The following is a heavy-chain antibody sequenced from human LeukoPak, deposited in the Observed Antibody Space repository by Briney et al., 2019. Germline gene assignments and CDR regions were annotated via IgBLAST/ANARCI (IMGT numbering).Heavy chain of an antibody. CDR1: GFTFSSYW. D-gene: IGHD5-24*01. CDR2: IKQDGSEK. V-gene: IGHV3-7*01. J-gene: IGHJ6*02. CDR3: ARDGLRDPMDV. Sequence: GGSLRPSCAASGFTFSSYWMSWVRQAPGKGLEWVANIKQDGSEKYYVDSVKGRFTISRDNAKNSLYLQMNSLRAEDTAVYYCARDGLRDPMDVWGQGTTVTVSS.